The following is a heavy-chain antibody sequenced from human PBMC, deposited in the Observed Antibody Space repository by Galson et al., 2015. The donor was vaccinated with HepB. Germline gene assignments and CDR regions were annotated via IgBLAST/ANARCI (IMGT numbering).Heavy chain of an antibody. Sequence: SLRLSCAASGFTFSSYNMNWVRQAPGKGLEWVSSITSTSSDIYYADSVKGRFTISRDNAKNSLYLQMNSLRAEDTALYYCATLNWFDPWGPGTLVTVSS. V-gene: IGHV3-21*01. CDR3: ATLNWFDP. J-gene: IGHJ5*02. CDR1: GFTFSSYN. CDR2: ITSTSSDI.